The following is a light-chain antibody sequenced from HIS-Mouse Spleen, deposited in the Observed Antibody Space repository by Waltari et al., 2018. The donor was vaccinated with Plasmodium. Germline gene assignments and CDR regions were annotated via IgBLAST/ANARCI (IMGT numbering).Light chain of an antibody. CDR1: QSISSW. CDR3: QQYNSYSWT. J-gene: IGKJ1*01. V-gene: IGKV1-5*03. Sequence: DIQMTQSPSTLSASVGARVTITCRAIQSISSWLAWYQQKPGKAPKLLIYKASSLESGVPSRFSVSGSGTEFTLTISSLQPDDFATYYCQQYNSYSWTFGQGTKVESK. CDR2: KAS.